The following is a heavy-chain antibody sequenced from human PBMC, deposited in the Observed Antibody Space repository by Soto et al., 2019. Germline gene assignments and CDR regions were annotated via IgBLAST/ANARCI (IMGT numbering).Heavy chain of an antibody. CDR1: GFTFDDYA. Sequence: EVQVVESGGGLVQPGRSLRLSCAASGFTFDDYAMHWVRQAPGKGLEWVSGISWNSGSIGYADSVKGRFTISRDNAKYSLYLQMNSLRAEDTALYYCANEDYWGQGTLVTVSS. CDR2: ISWNSGSI. CDR3: ANEDY. V-gene: IGHV3-9*01. J-gene: IGHJ4*02.